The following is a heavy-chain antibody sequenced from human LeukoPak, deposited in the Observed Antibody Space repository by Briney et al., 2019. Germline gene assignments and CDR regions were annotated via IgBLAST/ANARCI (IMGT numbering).Heavy chain of an antibody. V-gene: IGHV1-18*01. D-gene: IGHD3-9*01. J-gene: IGHJ4*02. Sequence: ASVTVSCKASGYTFTSYGISWVRQAPGQGLEWMGWISAYNGNTNYAQKLQARVTMTTDTSTSTAYMELRSLRSDDTAVYYCARGYYDILTGYYNVLDFDYWGQGTLVTVSS. CDR1: GYTFTSYG. CDR3: ARGYYDILTGYYNVLDFDY. CDR2: ISAYNGNT.